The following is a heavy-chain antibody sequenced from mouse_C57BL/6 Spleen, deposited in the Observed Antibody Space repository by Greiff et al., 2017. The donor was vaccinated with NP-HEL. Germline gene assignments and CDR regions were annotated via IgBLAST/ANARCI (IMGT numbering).Heavy chain of an antibody. CDR3: TGDFYYGNYDWYFDV. V-gene: IGHV5-9-1*02. CDR2: ISSGGDYI. D-gene: IGHD2-1*01. CDR1: GFTFSSYA. J-gene: IGHJ1*03. Sequence: EVKLVESGEGLVKPGGSLKLSCAASGFTFSSYAMSWVRQTPEKRLEWVAYISSGGDYIYYADTVKGRFTISRDNARNTLYLQMSSLKSEDTAMYYCTGDFYYGNYDWYFDVWGTGTTVTVSS.